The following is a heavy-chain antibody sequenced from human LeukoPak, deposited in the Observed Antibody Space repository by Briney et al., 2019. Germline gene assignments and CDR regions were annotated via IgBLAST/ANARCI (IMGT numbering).Heavy chain of an antibody. V-gene: IGHV3-23*01. J-gene: IGHJ3*02. CDR1: GFTFSSYA. CDR2: ISGSGGST. D-gene: IGHD3-22*01. Sequence: PGGSLRLSCAASGFTFSSYAMSWVRQAPGKGLEWVSAISGSGGSTYYADSVKGRFTISRDNSKTTLYLQMNSLRAQHTAVYYCAKVGGDYYDSSGYYFAAFDIWGQGTMVTVSS. CDR3: AKVGGDYYDSSGYYFAAFDI.